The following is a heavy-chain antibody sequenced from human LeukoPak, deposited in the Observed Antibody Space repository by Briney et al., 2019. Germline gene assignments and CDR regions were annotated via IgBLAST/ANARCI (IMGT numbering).Heavy chain of an antibody. J-gene: IGHJ4*02. Sequence: ASVKVSCKASGGTFSSYAISWVRQAPGQGLEWMGGIIPIFGTANYAQKFQGRFTITADEFTSTAYMELSSLRSEDTAVYYCARAPRFLEWFLDYWGQGTLVTVSS. CDR2: IIPIFGTA. D-gene: IGHD3-3*01. CDR1: GGTFSSYA. CDR3: ARAPRFLEWFLDY. V-gene: IGHV1-69*13.